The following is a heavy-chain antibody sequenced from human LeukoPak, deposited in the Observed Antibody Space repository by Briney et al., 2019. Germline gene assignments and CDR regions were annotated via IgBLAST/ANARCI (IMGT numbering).Heavy chain of an antibody. D-gene: IGHD5-18*01. Sequence: GGSLRLSCAASGFTFSSYGMSWVRQAPGKGLEWVSAISGSGGSTYYADSVKGRFTISRDNSKNTLYLQMNSLRAEDTAVYYCASGQWIQLWLSSYFDYWGQGTLVTVSS. V-gene: IGHV3-23*01. CDR3: ASGQWIQLWLSSYFDY. CDR2: ISGSGGST. J-gene: IGHJ4*02. CDR1: GFTFSSYG.